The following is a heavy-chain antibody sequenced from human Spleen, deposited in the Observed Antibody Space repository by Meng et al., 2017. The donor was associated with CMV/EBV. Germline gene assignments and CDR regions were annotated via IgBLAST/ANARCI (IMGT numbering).Heavy chain of an antibody. D-gene: IGHD6-6*01. J-gene: IGHJ4*02. CDR2: IIPILGIA. Sequence: ASGGTFSSYAISWVRQAPGQGLEWMGGIIPILGIANYAQKFQGRVTITADKSTSTAYMELSSLRSEDTAVYYCARAYSIAALGVFDYWGQGTLVTVSS. CDR1: GGTFSSYA. CDR3: ARAYSIAALGVFDY. V-gene: IGHV1-69*10.